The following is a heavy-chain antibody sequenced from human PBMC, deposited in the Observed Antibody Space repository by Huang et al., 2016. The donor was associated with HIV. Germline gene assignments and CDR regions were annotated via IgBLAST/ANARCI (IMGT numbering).Heavy chain of an antibody. CDR3: TRLTMIGDGDY. D-gene: IGHD3-22*01. V-gene: IGHV3-73*01. Sequence: EVQLVESGGGLVQPGGSLKLSCAASGFTFSGAAMHWVRRDSGKGLEGVGGIRSKANSYATAYAASVKGRFTISRDDSKNTAYLQMNSLKTEDTAVYYCTRLTMIGDGDYWGQGTLVTVSS. CDR2: IRSKANSYAT. J-gene: IGHJ4*02. CDR1: GFTFSGAA.